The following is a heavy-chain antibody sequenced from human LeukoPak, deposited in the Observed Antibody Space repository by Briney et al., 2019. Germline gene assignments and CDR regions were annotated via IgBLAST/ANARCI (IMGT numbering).Heavy chain of an antibody. D-gene: IGHD3-3*01. CDR3: AREGGFFRPLDY. V-gene: IGHV4-4*02. J-gene: IGHJ4*02. Sequence: PSETLSLTCGVSGGSVTSTNWWTWVRQPPGKGLEWIGEVHLDGRTNYNPSLESRLTISVDLSENHISLKLTSVPAADTAVYYCAREGGFFRPLDYSGQGTLVTVSS. CDR2: VHLDGRT. CDR1: GGSVTSTNW.